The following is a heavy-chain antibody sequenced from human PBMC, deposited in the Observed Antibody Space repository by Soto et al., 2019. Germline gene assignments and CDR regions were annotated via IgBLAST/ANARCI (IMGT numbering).Heavy chain of an antibody. D-gene: IGHD6-13*01. CDR2: INHSGNT. CDR3: AGDSGGAAAVSYYYYMDV. J-gene: IGHJ6*03. CDR1: GGSFSTYY. Sequence: SETLSLTCTVYGGSFSTYYWSWIRQPPGKGLEWIGEINHSGNTNYNPSLMGRVTMSVDTSKNQFSLKLSSVTAADTAVYYCAGDSGGAAAVSYYYYMDVWGKGTTVTVSS. V-gene: IGHV4-34*01.